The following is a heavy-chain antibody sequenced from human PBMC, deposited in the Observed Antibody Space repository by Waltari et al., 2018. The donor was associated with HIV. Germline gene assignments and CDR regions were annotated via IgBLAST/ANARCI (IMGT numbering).Heavy chain of an antibody. CDR2: VSHTGTDT. D-gene: IGHD6-19*01. CDR3: ARESSVWDF. V-gene: IGHV3-11*01. CDR1: GFTFSDYF. J-gene: IGHJ4*02. Sequence: QVQVVESGGGLVKPGGSLRLPCRCSGFTFSDYFMSWFRQTPRKGLELLAYVSHTGTDTFYADSLRGRFAVSRDNSRNSLYLDLNKLTTEDSGIYYCARESSVWDFWGQGILVTVSS.